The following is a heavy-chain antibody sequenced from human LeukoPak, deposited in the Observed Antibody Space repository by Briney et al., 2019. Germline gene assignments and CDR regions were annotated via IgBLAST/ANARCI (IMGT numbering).Heavy chain of an antibody. V-gene: IGHV4-30-4*01. CDR3: ARVAGYGGNYYFDY. CDR1: GGSISSSSYY. J-gene: IGHJ4*02. D-gene: IGHD4-23*01. CDR2: IHYSGST. Sequence: SETLSLTCTVSGGSISSSSYYWSWIRQPPGKGLEWIGYIHYSGSTYYNPSLKSRVTISVDTSKNQFSLKLSSVTAADTAVYYCARVAGYGGNYYFDYWGQGTLVTVSS.